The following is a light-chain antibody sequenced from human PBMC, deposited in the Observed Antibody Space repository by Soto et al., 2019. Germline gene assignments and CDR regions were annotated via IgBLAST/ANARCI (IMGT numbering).Light chain of an antibody. CDR1: SSDVGSYNY. Sequence: QSVLTQPRSVSGSPGQSVTISCAGTSSDVGSYNYVSWYQQHPGKAPKLLIYDVSKRPSGVPDRFSGSKSGNTASLTISGLQAEDESDYYCCSYAGSNTHYVFGTGTKATVL. CDR2: DVS. CDR3: CSYAGSNTHYV. V-gene: IGLV2-11*01. J-gene: IGLJ1*01.